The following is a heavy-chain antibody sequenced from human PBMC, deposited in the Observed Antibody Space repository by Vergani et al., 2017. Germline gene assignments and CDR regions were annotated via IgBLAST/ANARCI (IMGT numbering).Heavy chain of an antibody. CDR3: ASQDSGYDYANWFDP. Sequence: QVQLVQSGAELKKPGSSVKVSCKASGGTFSSYTISWVRQAPGQGLEWMGRIIPILGIANYAQKFQGRVTITADKSTSTAYMELSSLRAEDTAVYYCASQDSGYDYANWFDPWGQGTLVTVSS. CDR1: GGTFSSYT. D-gene: IGHD5-12*01. V-gene: IGHV1-69*02. J-gene: IGHJ5*02. CDR2: IIPILGIA.